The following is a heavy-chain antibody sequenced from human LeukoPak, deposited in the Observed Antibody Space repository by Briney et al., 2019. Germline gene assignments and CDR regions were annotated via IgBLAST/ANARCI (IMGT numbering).Heavy chain of an antibody. D-gene: IGHD3-22*01. CDR2: IYYSGST. CDR3: ARSYYYDSSGYYPFDY. J-gene: IGHJ4*02. CDR1: GGSISSGGYY. Sequence: SETLSPTCTVSGGSISSGGYYWSWIRQHPGKGLEWIGYIYYSGSTYYNPSLKSRVTISVDTSKNQFSLKLSSVTAADTAVYYCARSYYYDSSGYYPFDYWGQGTLVTVSS. V-gene: IGHV4-31*03.